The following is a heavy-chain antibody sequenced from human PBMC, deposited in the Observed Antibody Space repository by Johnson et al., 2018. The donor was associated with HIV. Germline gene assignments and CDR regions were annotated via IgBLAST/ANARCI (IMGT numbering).Heavy chain of an antibody. J-gene: IGHJ3*02. CDR2: ISWNSGSI. D-gene: IGHD5-18*01. CDR3: ARDGGYSYGDAFDI. V-gene: IGHV3-9*01. CDR1: GFTFDDYA. Sequence: VHLVESGGGLVQPGRSLRLSCAASGFTFDDYAMHWVRQAPGKGLEWVSGISWNSGSIGYADSVKGRFTISRDNAKNSLYLQMNSLRAEDTAVYYCARDGGYSYGDAFDIWGQGTMVTVSS.